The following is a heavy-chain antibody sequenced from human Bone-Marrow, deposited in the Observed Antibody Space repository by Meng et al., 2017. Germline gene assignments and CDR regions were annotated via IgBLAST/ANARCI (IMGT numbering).Heavy chain of an antibody. CDR2: INHSGST. CDR1: GGAFSGYY. CDR3: ARGRVVAATNPKFDY. D-gene: IGHD2-15*01. J-gene: IGHJ4*02. Sequence: QGQLQTWGARLVKPSQTRSLTCPVYGGAFSGYYWSWIRQPPGKGLEWIGEINHSGSTNYNPSLKSRVTISVDTSKNQFSLKLSSVTAADTAVYYCARGRVVAATNPKFDYWGQGTLVTVSS. V-gene: IGHV4-34*01.